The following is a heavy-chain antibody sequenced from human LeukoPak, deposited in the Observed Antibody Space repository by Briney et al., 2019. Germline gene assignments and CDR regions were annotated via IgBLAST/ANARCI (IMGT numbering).Heavy chain of an antibody. CDR3: AREDLRGVPLGY. J-gene: IGHJ4*02. V-gene: IGHV1-69*04. Sequence: SVKVFCKASGGTFSSYAISWVRQAPGQGLEWMGRIIPILGIANYAQKFQGRVTITADKSTSTAYMELSSLRSEDTAVYYCAREDLRGVPLGYWGQGTLVTVSS. CDR1: GGTFSSYA. D-gene: IGHD3-10*01. CDR2: IIPILGIA.